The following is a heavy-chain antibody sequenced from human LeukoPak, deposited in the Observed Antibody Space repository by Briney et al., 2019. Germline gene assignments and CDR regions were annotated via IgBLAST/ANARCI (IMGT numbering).Heavy chain of an antibody. V-gene: IGHV1-18*01. J-gene: IGHJ4*02. CDR1: GYTFTSYG. CDR2: ISAYNGNT. D-gene: IGHD5-24*01. CDR3: ARDRGDGYNRYFDY. Sequence: ASVKVSCKASGYTFTSYGISCVRQAPGQGNEWMGWISAYNGNTNYAQKLQGRVTMTRGMSTSTVYMELSSLRSEDTAVYYCARDRGDGYNRYFDYWGQGTLVTVSS.